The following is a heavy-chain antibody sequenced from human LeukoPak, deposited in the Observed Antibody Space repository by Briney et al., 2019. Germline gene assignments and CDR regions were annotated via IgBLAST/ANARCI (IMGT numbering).Heavy chain of an antibody. J-gene: IGHJ4*02. D-gene: IGHD6-13*01. V-gene: IGHV4-38-2*01. CDR3: ARQRIAAADTGYFDY. CDR2: IYHSGST. Sequence: SETLSLTCAVSGYSISSGYYWGWIRQPPGKGLEYIGSIYHSGSTYYTPSLKSRVTISVDTSKNQFSLKLSSVTAADTAVYYCARQRIAAADTGYFDYWGQGTLVTVSS. CDR1: GYSISSGYY.